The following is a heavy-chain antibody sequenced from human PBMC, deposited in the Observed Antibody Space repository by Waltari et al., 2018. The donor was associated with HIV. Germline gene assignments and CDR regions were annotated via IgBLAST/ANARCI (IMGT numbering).Heavy chain of an antibody. CDR1: GYNFTSYA. CDR2: VNPGNGYT. J-gene: IGHJ4*02. V-gene: IGHV1-3*01. Sequence: QVQLVQSGAELKTPGASVTVSCKASGYNFTSYAIHWLRQAPGQRPEWVAWVNPGNGYTKYSRKFQARVTVARDEVAETAYMVLTSVTTEDTAVYYCVRGPACSGGTCYTLFDFWGQGTLV. D-gene: IGHD2-15*01. CDR3: VRGPACSGGTCYTLFDF.